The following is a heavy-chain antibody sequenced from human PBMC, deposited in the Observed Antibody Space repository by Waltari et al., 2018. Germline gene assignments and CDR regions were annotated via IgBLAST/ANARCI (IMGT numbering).Heavy chain of an antibody. CDR1: GFSLSSSGVG. D-gene: IGHD6-19*01. Sequence: QITLKESGPTLLKPTETLRLTCTFSGFSLSSSGVGMGWIRQPPGTALGWLAIIYWNGEKRNSPSLKSRLTGTKDTSKNQVVLTMPNMDPVDTATYYCAHRPPVAASGPYFDSWGQGTLVTVSS. CDR3: AHRPPVAASGPYFDS. V-gene: IGHV2-5*01. CDR2: IYWNGEK. J-gene: IGHJ4*02.